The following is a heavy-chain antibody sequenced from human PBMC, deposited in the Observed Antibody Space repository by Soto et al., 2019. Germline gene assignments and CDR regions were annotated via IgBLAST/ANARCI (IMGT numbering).Heavy chain of an antibody. V-gene: IGHV3-23*01. CDR1: GFTFSSYA. J-gene: IGHJ3*02. CDR2: ISGSGGST. CDR3: AKRAPWAHDAFDI. Sequence: GESLKISCAASGFTFSSYAMSWVRQAPGKGLEWVSAISGSGGSTYYADSVKGRFTISRDNSKNTLYLQMNSLRAEDTAVYYCAKRAPWAHDAFDIWGQGTMVTVSS. D-gene: IGHD7-27*01.